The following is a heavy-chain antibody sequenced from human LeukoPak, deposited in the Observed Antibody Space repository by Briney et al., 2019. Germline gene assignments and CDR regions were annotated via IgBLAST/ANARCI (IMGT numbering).Heavy chain of an antibody. Sequence: SGPTLVNPTQTLTLTCTFSGFSLNTRGVGVGWIRQPPGRALEWLALIYWDDDRRYSPSLKSRLTITKDTSKNQVVLTMTNMDPVDTATYFCAHRKNYYDSSVFDNWGQGTLVTASS. CDR1: GFSLNTRGVG. J-gene: IGHJ4*02. CDR3: AHRKNYYDSSVFDN. V-gene: IGHV2-5*02. CDR2: IYWDDDR. D-gene: IGHD3-22*01.